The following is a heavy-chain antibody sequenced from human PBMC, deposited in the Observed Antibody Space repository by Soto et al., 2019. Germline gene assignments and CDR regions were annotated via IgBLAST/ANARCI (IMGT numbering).Heavy chain of an antibody. CDR3: ARGSFYDFWSGYYTAFDY. Sequence: QVQLVQSGAEVKKPVASVKVSCKASGYTFTSYGISWVRQAPGQGLEWMGWISAYNGNTNYAQKLQGRVTMTTDTSTSTAYMELRSLRSDDTAVYYCARGSFYDFWSGYYTAFDYWGQGTLVTVSS. CDR1: GYTFTSYG. CDR2: ISAYNGNT. D-gene: IGHD3-3*01. V-gene: IGHV1-18*01. J-gene: IGHJ4*02.